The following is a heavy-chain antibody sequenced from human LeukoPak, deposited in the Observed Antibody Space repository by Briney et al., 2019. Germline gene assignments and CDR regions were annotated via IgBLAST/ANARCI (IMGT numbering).Heavy chain of an antibody. CDR1: GFTFSDYY. CDR3: ARTNYYCSGSYPFDY. J-gene: IGHJ4*02. D-gene: IGHD3-10*01. V-gene: IGHV3-11*03. Sequence: GGTLRLSCAASGFTFSDYYMSWIRQAPGKGLEWVSYISSSSSYINYADSVKGRFTISRDNAKNSLYLQMNSLRGEDTAVYYCARTNYYCSGSYPFDYWGQGTLVSVSS. CDR2: ISSSSSYI.